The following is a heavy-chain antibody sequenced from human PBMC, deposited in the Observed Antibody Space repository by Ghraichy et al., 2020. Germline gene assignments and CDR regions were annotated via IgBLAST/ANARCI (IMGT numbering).Heavy chain of an antibody. D-gene: IGHD2-2*01. CDR3: TRDPGYCSTSTCYAEGGWFDS. CDR1: VFTFGINA. CDR2: IICSGGNT. V-gene: IGHV3-23*01. J-gene: IGHJ5*01. Sequence: GGSLRLSCAASVFTFGINAMSWVRQAPGKGLEWVATIICSGGNTHYADSVKGRFTISRDNSKNTVYLHMNSLRADDTAVSYCTRDPGYCSTSTCYAEGGWFDSWGQGALVTVSS.